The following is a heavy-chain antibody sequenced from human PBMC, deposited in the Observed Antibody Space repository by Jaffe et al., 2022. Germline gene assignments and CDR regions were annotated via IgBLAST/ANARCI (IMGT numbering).Heavy chain of an antibody. Sequence: QVQLVESGGGVVQPGRSLRLSCAASGFTFSSYGMHWVRQAPGKGLEWVAVISYDGSNKYYADSVKGRFTISRDNSKNTLYLQMNSLRAEDTAVYYCAKDMRAPPPNTYYDFWSGYYRSGEPGYMDVWGKGTTVTVSS. V-gene: IGHV3-30*18. CDR3: AKDMRAPPPNTYYDFWSGYYRSGEPGYMDV. CDR1: GFTFSSYG. D-gene: IGHD3-3*01. J-gene: IGHJ6*03. CDR2: ISYDGSNK.